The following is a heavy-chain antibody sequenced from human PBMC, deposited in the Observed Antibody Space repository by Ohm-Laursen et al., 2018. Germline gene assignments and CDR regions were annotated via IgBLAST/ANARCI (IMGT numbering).Heavy chain of an antibody. CDR2: INHSRST. V-gene: IGHV4-38-2*01. J-gene: IGHJ5*02. Sequence: GTLSLTCAVSGYSISSGYYWNWIRQPPGKGLEWIGEINHSRSTKYNSSFKSRVTISVDTSKNQFFLKRSSVTAADTAVYYCARHPDYRSDRWFDPWGQGTLVSVSS. CDR3: ARHPDYRSDRWFDP. D-gene: IGHD6-25*01. CDR1: GYSISSGYY.